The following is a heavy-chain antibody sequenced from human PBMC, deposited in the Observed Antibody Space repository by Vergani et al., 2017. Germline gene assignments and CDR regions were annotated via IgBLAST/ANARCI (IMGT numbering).Heavy chain of an antibody. Sequence: QVTLRESGPALVKPTQTLTLTCTFSGFSLSTSGMCVSWIRQPPGKALEWLARIDWDDDKYYSTSLKTRLTISKDTSKNQVVLTMTNMDPVDTATYYCARMGNSESYHWFDPWGQGTLVTVSS. CDR3: ARMGNSESYHWFDP. CDR2: IDWDDDK. V-gene: IGHV2-70*15. CDR1: GFSLSTSGMC. J-gene: IGHJ5*02. D-gene: IGHD1-26*01.